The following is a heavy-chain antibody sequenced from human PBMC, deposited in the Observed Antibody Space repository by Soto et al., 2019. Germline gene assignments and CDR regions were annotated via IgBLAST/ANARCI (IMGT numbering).Heavy chain of an antibody. CDR1: GDSIISIYH. CDR3: AREMEMATIGNYYYYYGMDV. Sequence: SETLSLTCAVSGDSIISIYHWAWIRQSPGRGLEWVASIYHSGTTYYNPSLKSRVTISVDTSKNQFSLKLSSVTAADTAVYYCAREMEMATIGNYYYYYGMDVWGQGTTVTVSS. J-gene: IGHJ6*02. D-gene: IGHD5-12*01. CDR2: IYHSGTT. V-gene: IGHV4-38-2*02.